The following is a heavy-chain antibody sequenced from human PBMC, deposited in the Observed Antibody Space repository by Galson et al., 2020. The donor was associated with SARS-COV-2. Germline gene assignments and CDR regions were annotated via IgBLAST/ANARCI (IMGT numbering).Heavy chain of an antibody. CDR3: ARTSGELDI. V-gene: IGHV4-31*03. J-gene: IGHJ3*02. CDR1: GGSISTDGHF. D-gene: IGHD1-26*01. Sequence: SETLSLTCTVSGGSISTDGHFWTWIRQPPGKGLEWIGYIYYSGTTYYNPSLKSRLNIAVDTSQNQFSLRLRSVTAADTAVYFCARTSGELDIWGQGTMVTVSS. CDR2: IYYSGTT.